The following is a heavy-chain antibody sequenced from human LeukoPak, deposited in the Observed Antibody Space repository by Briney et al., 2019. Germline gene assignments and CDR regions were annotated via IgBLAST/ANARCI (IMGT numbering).Heavy chain of an antibody. CDR1: GFTFDDYA. J-gene: IGHJ4*02. V-gene: IGHV3-9*01. CDR3: AKGGLVVVAATFDY. D-gene: IGHD2-15*01. Sequence: GGSLRLSCAASGFTFDDYAMHWVRQAPGKGLEWDSGISWNSGSIGYADSVKGRFTISRDNAKNSLYLQMNSLRAEDTALYYCAKGGLVVVAATFDYWGQGTLVTVSS. CDR2: ISWNSGSI.